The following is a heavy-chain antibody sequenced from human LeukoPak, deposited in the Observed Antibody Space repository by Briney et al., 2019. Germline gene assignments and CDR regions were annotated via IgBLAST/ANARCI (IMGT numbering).Heavy chain of an antibody. CDR2: IYYSGST. Sequence: PSETLSLTCTVSGGSISSGGYYWSWIRQPPGKGLEWIGYIYYSGSTNYNPSLKSRVTISVDTSKNQFSLKLSSVTAADTAVYYCARSRAYYYDSSGYRVFDYWGQGTLVTVSS. J-gene: IGHJ4*02. CDR1: GGSISSGGYY. D-gene: IGHD3-22*01. CDR3: ARSRAYYYDSSGYRVFDY. V-gene: IGHV4-61*08.